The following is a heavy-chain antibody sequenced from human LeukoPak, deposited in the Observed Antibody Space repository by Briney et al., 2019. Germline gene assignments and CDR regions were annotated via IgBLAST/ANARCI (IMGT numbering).Heavy chain of an antibody. CDR1: GGTFTIHT. D-gene: IGHD3-22*01. J-gene: IGHJ4*02. CDR3: ANDDTSGYYQA. CDR2: IIPVVGT. V-gene: IGHV1-69*02. Sequence: SVKVSCKASGGTFTIHTITWVRQAPGQGLEWMGRIIPVVGTHYAQKFQGRVTITADKSTSTAYMELSSLRSDDTAVYYCANDDTSGYYQAWGQGTLVTASS.